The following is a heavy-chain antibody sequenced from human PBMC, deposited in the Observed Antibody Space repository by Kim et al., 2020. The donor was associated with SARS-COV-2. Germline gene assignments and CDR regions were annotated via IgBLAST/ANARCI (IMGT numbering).Heavy chain of an antibody. D-gene: IGHD5-12*01. J-gene: IGHJ3*02. Sequence: SETLSLTCTVSGGSISSSSYYWGWIRQPPGKGLEWIGSIYYSGSTYYNPSLKSRVTISVDTSKNQFSLKLSSVTAADTAVYYCARRGYSGYDVWLDDAFDIWGQGTMVTVSS. V-gene: IGHV4-39*01. CDR2: IYYSGST. CDR1: GGSISSSSYY. CDR3: ARRGYSGYDVWLDDAFDI.